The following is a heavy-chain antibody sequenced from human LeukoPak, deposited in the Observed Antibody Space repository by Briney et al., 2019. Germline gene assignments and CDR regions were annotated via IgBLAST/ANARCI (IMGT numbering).Heavy chain of an antibody. CDR3: AREYPGYGDYAVY. Sequence: KISCKGSGYSFTSYWIGWVRQAPGQGLEWMGGIIPIFGTANYAQKFQGRVTITADESTSTAYMELSSLRSEDTAVYYCAREYPGYGDYAVYWGQGTLVTVSS. V-gene: IGHV1-69*01. D-gene: IGHD4-17*01. CDR2: IIPIFGTA. CDR1: GYSFTSYW. J-gene: IGHJ4*02.